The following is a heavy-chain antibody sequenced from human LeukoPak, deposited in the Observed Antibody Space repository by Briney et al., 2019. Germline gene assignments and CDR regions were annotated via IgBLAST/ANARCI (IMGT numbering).Heavy chain of an antibody. CDR3: ARVGYYDSSGYYSPLDY. CDR1: GFTVSSNY. J-gene: IGHJ4*02. Sequence: PGGSLRLSCAASGFTVSSNYMSWVRQAPGKALEWVSVVYSGGTTHYADSVKGRFTISRDNSKNTLYLQMNSLRVEDTAVYYCARVGYYDSSGYYSPLDYWGQGTLVTVSS. D-gene: IGHD3-22*01. CDR2: VYSGGTT. V-gene: IGHV3-66*01.